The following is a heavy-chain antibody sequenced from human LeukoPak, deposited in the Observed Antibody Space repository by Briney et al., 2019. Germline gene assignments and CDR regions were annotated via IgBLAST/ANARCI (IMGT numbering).Heavy chain of an antibody. CDR1: GYTFTSYD. CDR3: ARGPDDSSSALSYYYYGMDV. CDR2: MNPNSGNT. J-gene: IGHJ6*02. D-gene: IGHD6-6*01. V-gene: IGHV1-8*01. Sequence: ASVNVSCKASGYTFTSYDINWVRQATGQGLEWMGWMNPNSGNTGYAQKFQGRVTMTRNTSISTAYMELSSLRSEDTAVYYCARGPDDSSSALSYYYYGMDVWGQGTTVTVSS.